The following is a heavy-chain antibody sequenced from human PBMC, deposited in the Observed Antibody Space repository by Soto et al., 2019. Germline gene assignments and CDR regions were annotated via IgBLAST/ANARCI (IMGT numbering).Heavy chain of an antibody. CDR2: INSDGSST. CDR3: ARDFGDSTSCHSL. Sequence: GGSLRLSCAASGFTFSSYAMSWVRQAPGKGLEWVSRINSDGSSTSYADSVKGRFTISRDNAKNTLYLQMNSLRAEDTAVYYCARDFGDSTSCHSLWGQETLVTVSS. D-gene: IGHD2-2*01. CDR1: GFTFSSYA. J-gene: IGHJ4*02. V-gene: IGHV3-74*01.